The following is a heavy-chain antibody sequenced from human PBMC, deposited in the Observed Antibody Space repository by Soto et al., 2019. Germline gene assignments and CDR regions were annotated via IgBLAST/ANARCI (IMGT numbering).Heavy chain of an antibody. D-gene: IGHD2-21*02. V-gene: IGHV1-2*04. CDR3: ARDMAYCGGDCSLRGSDAFDV. CDR1: GYTFTGYY. Sequence: ASVKVSCKASGYTFTGYYMHWVRQAPGQGLEWMGWINPNSGGTNYAQKFQGWVTMTRDTSISTAYMELSRLRSDDTAVYYCARDMAYCGGDCSLRGSDAFDVWGQGTMVTVSS. J-gene: IGHJ3*01. CDR2: INPNSGGT.